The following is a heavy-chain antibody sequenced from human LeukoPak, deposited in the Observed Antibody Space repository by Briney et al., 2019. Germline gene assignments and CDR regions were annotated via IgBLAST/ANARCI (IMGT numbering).Heavy chain of an antibody. CDR2: IYTSGST. V-gene: IGHV4-61*02. CDR1: GGSISSSSYY. J-gene: IGHJ4*02. Sequence: SQTLSLTCTVSGGSISSSSYYWGWIRQPPGKGLEWLGRIYTSGSTNYNPSLKSRVTMSVDTSKNQFSLKLSSVTAADTAVYYCARDFDDFWSGYYYFDYWGQGTLVTVSS. CDR3: ARDFDDFWSGYYYFDY. D-gene: IGHD3-3*01.